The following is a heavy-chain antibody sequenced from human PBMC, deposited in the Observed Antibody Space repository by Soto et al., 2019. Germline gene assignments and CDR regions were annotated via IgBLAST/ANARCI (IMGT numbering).Heavy chain of an antibody. V-gene: IGHV3-21*01. CDR1: GFTFSSYS. CDR2: ISCSSSYI. Sequence: EVQLVESGGGLVKPGGSLRLSCAASGFTFSSYSMNWVRQAPGKVLEWVSSISCSSSYIYYADSVKGRFTISRDNAKNSLYLQMNTLRAEDTAVYYCARVVDYCDPYYYYGMDVWGQGTTVTVSS. D-gene: IGHD3-22*01. CDR3: ARVVDYCDPYYYYGMDV. J-gene: IGHJ6*02.